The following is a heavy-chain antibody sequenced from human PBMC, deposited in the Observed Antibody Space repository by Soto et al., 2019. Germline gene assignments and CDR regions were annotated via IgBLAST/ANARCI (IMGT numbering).Heavy chain of an antibody. CDR2: MNPNSGNT. Sequence: ASVKVSCKASVYTFTSYDINWVRQATGQGLEWMGWMNPNSGNTGYAQKFQGRVTMTRNTSISTAYMELSSLRSEDTAVYYCARGGPETGSSWYWRTYYYYYAMDVWGQGTTVTVSS. CDR1: VYTFTSYD. D-gene: IGHD6-13*01. J-gene: IGHJ6*02. CDR3: ARGGPETGSSWYWRTYYYYYAMDV. V-gene: IGHV1-8*01.